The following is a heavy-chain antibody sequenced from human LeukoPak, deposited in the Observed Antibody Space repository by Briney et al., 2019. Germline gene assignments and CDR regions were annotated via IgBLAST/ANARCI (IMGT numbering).Heavy chain of an antibody. V-gene: IGHV4-4*07. CDR1: GGSISSYY. CDR3: AREIVVVVAATYIWFDP. J-gene: IGHJ5*02. Sequence: PSETLSLTCTVSGGSISSYYWSWIRQPAGKGLGWIGRIYTSGSTNYNPSLKSRVTMSVDTSKNQFSLKLSSVTAADTAVYYCAREIVVVVAATYIWFDPWGQGTLVTVSS. CDR2: IYTSGST. D-gene: IGHD2-15*01.